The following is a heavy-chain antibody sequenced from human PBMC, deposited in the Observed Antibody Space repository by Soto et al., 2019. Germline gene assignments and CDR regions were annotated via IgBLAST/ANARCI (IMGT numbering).Heavy chain of an antibody. CDR3: ARVSSSSSGDYYYGMDV. V-gene: IGHV1-18*01. J-gene: IGHJ6*02. D-gene: IGHD6-6*01. CDR2: ISAYNGNT. CDR1: GYTFTSYG. Sequence: ASVKVSCKASGYTFTSYGISWVRQAPGQGLEWMGWISAYNGNTNYAQKLQGRVTMTTDTSTSTAYMELRSLRSGDTAVYYCARVSSSSSGDYYYGMDVWGQGTTVTVSS.